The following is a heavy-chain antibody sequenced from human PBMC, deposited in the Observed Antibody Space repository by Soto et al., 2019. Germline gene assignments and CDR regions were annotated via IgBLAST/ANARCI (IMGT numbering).Heavy chain of an antibody. V-gene: IGHV1-69*02. CDR3: ARLVSGEFTNWFDP. D-gene: IGHD3-10*02. Sequence: QVQLVQSGAEVKKPGSSVKVCCKASGGTFSTNTIIWLRQAPGQGLEWMGRIILILDIAQYAQKFQGRVTVTADKSTGTAYMELSSLRSEDTAIYYCARLVSGEFTNWFDPWGQGTLVTVSS. CDR1: GGTFSTNT. J-gene: IGHJ5*02. CDR2: IILILDIA.